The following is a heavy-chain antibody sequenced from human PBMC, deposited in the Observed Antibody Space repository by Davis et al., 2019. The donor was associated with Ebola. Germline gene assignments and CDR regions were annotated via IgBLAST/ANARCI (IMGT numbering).Heavy chain of an antibody. V-gene: IGHV3-NL1*01. CDR1: GFTFRSYG. CDR2: INSGSTTT. CDR3: AKDDGPRRLADP. J-gene: IGHJ5*02. D-gene: IGHD5-24*01. Sequence: PGGSLRLSCAASGFTFRSYGMHWVRQAPGKGLEWISSINSGSTTTYYADSVKGRFTISRDNSKNTVYLQLNILRPEDTAVYNCAKDDGPRRLADPWGQGTLVTVSS.